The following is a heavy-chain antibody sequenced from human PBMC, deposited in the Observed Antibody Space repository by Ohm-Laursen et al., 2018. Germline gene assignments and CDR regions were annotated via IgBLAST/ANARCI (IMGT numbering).Heavy chain of an antibody. CDR3: ARDLVPTGLGYYYYGMDV. D-gene: IGHD3/OR15-3a*01. J-gene: IGHJ6*02. Sequence: GTLSLTCTVSGGSISSYYWSWIRQPPGKGLEWVGYIYFSGSTNYNPSLKSRVTISVDTSKNQFSLKLSSVTAADTAVYYRARDLVPTGLGYYYYGMDVWGQGTTVTVS. V-gene: IGHV4-59*01. CDR1: GGSISSYY. CDR2: IYFSGST.